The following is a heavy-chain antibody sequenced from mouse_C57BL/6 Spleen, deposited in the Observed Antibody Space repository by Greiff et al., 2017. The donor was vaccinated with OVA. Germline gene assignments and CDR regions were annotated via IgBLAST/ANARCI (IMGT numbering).Heavy chain of an antibody. V-gene: IGHV1-26*01. CDR3: ARRAIAIYYYGSSYGDYAMDY. Sequence: EVQLQQSGPELVKPGASVKISCKASGYTFTDYYMNWVKQSHGKSLEWIGDINPNNGGTSYNQKFKGKATLTVDKSSSTAYMELRSLTSEDSAVYYCARRAIAIYYYGSSYGDYAMDYWGQGTSVTVSS. J-gene: IGHJ4*01. D-gene: IGHD1-1*01. CDR1: GYTFTDYY. CDR2: INPNNGGT.